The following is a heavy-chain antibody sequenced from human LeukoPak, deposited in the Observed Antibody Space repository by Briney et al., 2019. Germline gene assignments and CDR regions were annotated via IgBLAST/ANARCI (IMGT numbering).Heavy chain of an antibody. Sequence: SVKVSCKASGGTFSSYAISWVRQAPGQGLEWMERIIPILGIANYAQKFQGRVTITADKSTSTAYMELSSLRSDDTAVYYCARADDSSGYLDYWGQGTLVTVSS. J-gene: IGHJ4*02. CDR1: GGTFSSYA. CDR3: ARADDSSGYLDY. V-gene: IGHV1-69*04. CDR2: IIPILGIA. D-gene: IGHD3-22*01.